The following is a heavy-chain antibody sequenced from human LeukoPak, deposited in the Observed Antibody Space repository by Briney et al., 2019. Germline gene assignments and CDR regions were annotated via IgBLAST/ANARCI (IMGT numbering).Heavy chain of an antibody. Sequence: GGSLRLSCAASGFTFSSYGMHWVRQAPGKGLEWVPVIWYDGSNKYYADSVKGRFTISRDNSKNTLYLQMNSLRAEDTAVYYCARDHYDILTGDPVPFDYWGQGTLVTVSS. D-gene: IGHD3-9*01. V-gene: IGHV3-33*01. CDR3: ARDHYDILTGDPVPFDY. J-gene: IGHJ4*02. CDR2: IWYDGSNK. CDR1: GFTFSSYG.